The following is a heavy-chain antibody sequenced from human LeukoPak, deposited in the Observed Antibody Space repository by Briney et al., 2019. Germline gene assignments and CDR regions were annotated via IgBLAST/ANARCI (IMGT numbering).Heavy chain of an antibody. CDR3: ARGYCSGGSCSFWYYYYYYMDV. CDR2: MNPNSGNT. V-gene: IGHV1-8*03. J-gene: IGHJ6*03. Sequence: ASVKVSCKASSYTFTNYAFTWVRQATGQGLEWMGWMNPNSGNTGYAQKFQGRVTITRNTSISTAYMELSSLRSEDTAVYYCARGYCSGGSCSFWYYYYYYMDVWGKGTTVTVSS. D-gene: IGHD2-15*01. CDR1: SYTFTNYA.